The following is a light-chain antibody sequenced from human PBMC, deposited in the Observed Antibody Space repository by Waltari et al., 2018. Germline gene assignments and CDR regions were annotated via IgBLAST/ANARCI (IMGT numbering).Light chain of an antibody. CDR1: QDISRG. Sequence: DIQMTQPPSSVSASVGDRVTITCRASQDISRGLGRYQQKPGKAPKFLIYDASTLQSGVPSRFSGSGSGREFTLTISSLQPEDFSTYYCQQGNDFPLTFGGGTKVEMK. CDR2: DAS. CDR3: QQGNDFPLT. J-gene: IGKJ4*01. V-gene: IGKV1-12*01.